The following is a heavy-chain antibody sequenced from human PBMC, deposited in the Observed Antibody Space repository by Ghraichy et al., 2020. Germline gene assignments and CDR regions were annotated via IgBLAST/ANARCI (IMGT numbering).Heavy chain of an antibody. Sequence: GGSLRLSCAASGFTVSNNYMSWVRQAPGKGLEWVSLIYSGGTTYYADSVQGRFTISRDNSKNTLFLQMNSLRAEDTAVYYCAKEGGMAGPEDWAFHFWGQGTMVTVSS. D-gene: IGHD3-16*01. CDR1: GFTVSNNY. V-gene: IGHV3-53*01. CDR3: AKEGGMAGPEDWAFHF. CDR2: IYSGGTT. J-gene: IGHJ3*01.